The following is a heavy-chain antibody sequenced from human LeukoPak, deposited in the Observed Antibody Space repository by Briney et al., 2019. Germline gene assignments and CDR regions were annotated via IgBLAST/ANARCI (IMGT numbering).Heavy chain of an antibody. J-gene: IGHJ6*02. D-gene: IGHD3-9*01. CDR1: GGSFSGYY. Sequence: SETLSLTCAVYGGSFSGYYWSWVRQPPGKGREWIGEINHSVSTNYNPSLKSRVTISVDTSKNQFSLKLSSVTAADTAVYYCARIPYYDILTGYSNYYYYGMDVWGQGTTVTVSS. V-gene: IGHV4-34*01. CDR2: INHSVST. CDR3: ARIPYYDILTGYSNYYYYGMDV.